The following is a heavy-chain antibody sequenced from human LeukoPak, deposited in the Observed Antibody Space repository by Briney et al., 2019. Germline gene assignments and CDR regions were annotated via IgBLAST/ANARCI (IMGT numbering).Heavy chain of an antibody. V-gene: IGHV3-7*01. J-gene: IGHJ4*02. Sequence: GGSLRLSCAASGFTFSNYWMTWVRQAPGKGLEWVANINQDGSTKYYVDSVKGRFTISRDNAKNSVYLQVNSLTAEDTALYYCARIGYSSSSLDYWGQGTLVIVSS. CDR1: GFTFSNYW. D-gene: IGHD6-6*01. CDR2: INQDGSTK. CDR3: ARIGYSSSSLDY.